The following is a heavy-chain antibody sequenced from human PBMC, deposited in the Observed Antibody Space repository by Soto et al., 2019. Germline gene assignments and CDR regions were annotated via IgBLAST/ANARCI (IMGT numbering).Heavy chain of an antibody. J-gene: IGHJ4*02. CDR3: ARDERGPFD. CDR1: GFTFSDYY. Sequence: QVQLVESGGGLVKPGGSLRLSCVGSGFTFSDYYMSWIRQAPGKGLEWVSYISNTGGTIDYADSVRGRFIVSRDNAKNSLYLQMNSLRAEDTAVYYCARDERGPFDWGQGTLVTVSS. V-gene: IGHV3-11*01. CDR2: ISNTGGTI.